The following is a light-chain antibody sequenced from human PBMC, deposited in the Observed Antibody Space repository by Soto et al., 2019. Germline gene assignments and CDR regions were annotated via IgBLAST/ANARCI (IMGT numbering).Light chain of an antibody. J-gene: IGKJ1*01. CDR1: QSVSSN. Sequence: EIVMTQSPVTLSVSPGERATLSCRASQSVSSNLAWYQQKPGQAPRLLIYDASTRATGIPARFSGSGSGTEFTLTISSLQSEDFAVYYCQQYGSSGTFGQGTKVDIK. V-gene: IGKV3-15*01. CDR3: QQYGSSGT. CDR2: DAS.